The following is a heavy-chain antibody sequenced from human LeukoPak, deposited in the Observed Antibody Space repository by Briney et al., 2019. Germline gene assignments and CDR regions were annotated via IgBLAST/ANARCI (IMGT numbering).Heavy chain of an antibody. CDR3: ARSLFIAAAGTQPNY. CDR1: GYTFTGYY. D-gene: IGHD6-13*01. J-gene: IGHJ4*02. CDR2: INPNSGGT. Sequence: GASVKVSRKASGYTFTGYYMHWVRQAPGRGHEWMGWINPNSGGTNYAQKFQGRVTMTRDTSISTAYMELSRLRSDDTAVYYCARSLFIAAAGTQPNYWGQGTLVTVSS. V-gene: IGHV1-2*02.